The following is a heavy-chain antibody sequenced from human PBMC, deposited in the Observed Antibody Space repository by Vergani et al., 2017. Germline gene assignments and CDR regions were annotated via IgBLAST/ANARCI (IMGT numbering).Heavy chain of an antibody. CDR3: AKHSPNYDILTGYDYYYGMDV. J-gene: IGHJ6*02. Sequence: EVQLVQSGAEVKKPGESLKISCKGSGYSFTSYWIGWVRQMPGKGLEWMGIIYPGDSYTRYSPSFQGQVTISADKSISTAYLQWSSLKASDTAMYYWAKHSPNYDILTGYDYYYGMDVWGQGTTVTVSS. CDR2: IYPGDSYT. V-gene: IGHV5-51*01. D-gene: IGHD3-9*01. CDR1: GYSFTSYW.